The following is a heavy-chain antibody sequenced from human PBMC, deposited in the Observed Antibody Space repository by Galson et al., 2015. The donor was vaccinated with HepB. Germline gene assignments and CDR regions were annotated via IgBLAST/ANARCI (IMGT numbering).Heavy chain of an antibody. J-gene: IGHJ4*02. CDR2: IKQDGSEK. CDR3: ARDENSSGFELKTFDY. V-gene: IGHV3-7*01. CDR1: GFTFSSYW. D-gene: IGHD3-22*01. Sequence: SLRLSCAASGFTFSSYWMSWVRQAPGKGLEWVANIKQDGSEKYYVDSVKGRFTISRDNAKNSLYLQMNNLRAEDTAVYYCARDENSSGFELKTFDYWGQGTLVTVSS.